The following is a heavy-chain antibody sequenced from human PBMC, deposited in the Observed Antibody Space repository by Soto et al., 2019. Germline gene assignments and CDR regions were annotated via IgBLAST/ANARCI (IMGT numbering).Heavy chain of an antibody. D-gene: IGHD2-15*01. CDR2: ISGSGGTI. Sequence: GGSLRLSCAASGFTFSDFYMSWIRQAPGKGLEWVSYISGSGGTIYYADSVRGRFTISRDNAKNSLYLHMISLRAEDTAIYYCAREMVIVATNYYYYGMDVWGQGTTVTVSS. CDR3: AREMVIVATNYYYYGMDV. V-gene: IGHV3-11*01. CDR1: GFTFSDFY. J-gene: IGHJ6*02.